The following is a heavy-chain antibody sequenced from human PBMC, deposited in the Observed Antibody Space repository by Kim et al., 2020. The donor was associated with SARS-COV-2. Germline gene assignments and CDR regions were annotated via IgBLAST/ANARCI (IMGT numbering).Heavy chain of an antibody. V-gene: IGHV1-46*01. CDR3: AKLRFDSSGYYSDC. D-gene: IGHD3-22*01. J-gene: IGHJ4*02. Sequence: AQKFQSRVTMTRDTSTSTVYMELSSLRSEDTTVYYCAKLRFDSSGYYSDCWGQGTLVTVSS.